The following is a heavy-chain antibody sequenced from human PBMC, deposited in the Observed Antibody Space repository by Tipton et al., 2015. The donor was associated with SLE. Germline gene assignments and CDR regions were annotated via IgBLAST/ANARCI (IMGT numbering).Heavy chain of an antibody. CDR2: LHHSGNT. CDR3: TRGLYSRGWGAFDI. D-gene: IGHD6-19*01. V-gene: IGHV4-34*01. CDR1: GGSSSGYY. J-gene: IGHJ3*02. Sequence: LRLSCTVYGGSSSGYYWSWIRQPPGKGLEWIGELHHSGNTDYNPSLKSRVTISIDTSKSQFSLKLSSVTAADTAVYYCTRGLYSRGWGAFDIWGQGTMVTVSS.